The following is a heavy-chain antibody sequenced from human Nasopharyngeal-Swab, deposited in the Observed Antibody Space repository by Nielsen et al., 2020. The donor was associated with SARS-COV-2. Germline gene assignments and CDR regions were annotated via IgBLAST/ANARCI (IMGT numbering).Heavy chain of an antibody. J-gene: IGHJ6*02. CDR2: ISSSSSTI. Sequence: GGSLRLSCAASGFTFSSYSMNRVRQAPGKGLEWVSHISSSSSTIYYADSVKGRFTISRDNAKNSLYLQMNSLRDEDTAVYYCGRGKGDYYYYYGMDVWGQGTTVTVSS. CDR1: GFTFSSYS. CDR3: GRGKGDYYYYYGMDV. D-gene: IGHD3-16*01. V-gene: IGHV3-48*02.